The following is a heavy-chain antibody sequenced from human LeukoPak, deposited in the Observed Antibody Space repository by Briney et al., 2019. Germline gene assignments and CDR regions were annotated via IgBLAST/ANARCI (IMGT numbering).Heavy chain of an antibody. CDR2: IHHSGSA. J-gene: IGHJ5*02. Sequence: SETLSLTCAVYVGSFSDYYWSWIRQPPGKGLEWIGQIHHSGSANYNPSLKSRVTISVDTSKKQFSLKLSSVTAADTAVYYCARGHSSSWYLAGWFDPWGQGTLVTVSS. V-gene: IGHV4-34*01. CDR3: ARGHSSSWYLAGWFDP. D-gene: IGHD6-13*01. CDR1: VGSFSDYY.